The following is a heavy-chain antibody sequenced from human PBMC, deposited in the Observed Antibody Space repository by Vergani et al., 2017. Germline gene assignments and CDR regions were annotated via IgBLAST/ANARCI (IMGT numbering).Heavy chain of an antibody. CDR3: ARGSRLGGSCYKPLCDY. D-gene: IGHD2-15*01. J-gene: IGHJ4*01. Sequence: QVQLQESGPGLVKPSETLTLTCDVSDSSIMTNPYCGWFRQSPGKGLEWIGRIHTSGSTNYNPSLKSRVTMTEDTSKNEFSLNLTSVTAADTAVYFWARGSRLGGSCYKPLCDYWGQGILGTVSS. V-gene: IGHV4-4*07. CDR1: DSSIMTNPY. CDR2: IHTSGST.